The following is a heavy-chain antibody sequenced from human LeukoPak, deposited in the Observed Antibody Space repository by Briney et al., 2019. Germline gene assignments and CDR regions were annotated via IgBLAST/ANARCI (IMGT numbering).Heavy chain of an antibody. V-gene: IGHV1-69*04. J-gene: IGHJ4*02. Sequence: ASVKVSCKASGGTFSSYAISWVRQAPGQGLGWMGRIIPILGIANYAQKFQGRVTITADKSTSTAYMELSSLRSEDTAVYYCAREGTTLTPPGPRAFDYWGQGTLVTVSS. CDR2: IIPILGIA. CDR1: GGTFSSYA. CDR3: AREGTTLTPPGPRAFDY. D-gene: IGHD1-14*01.